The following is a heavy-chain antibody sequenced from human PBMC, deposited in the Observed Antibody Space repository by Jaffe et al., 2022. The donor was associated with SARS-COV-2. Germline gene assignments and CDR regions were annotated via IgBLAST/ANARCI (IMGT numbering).Heavy chain of an antibody. CDR1: GLTLSDYW. Sequence: EVQLVESGGGLAQPGGSLRLSCEASGLTLSDYWMNWVRQAPGKGLEWVAIIKGDGSETKYVDSVRGRFSLSRDNARNSVYLQLNSLRVEDSGVYYCVAGAGWQPDFWGQGTLVTVSS. D-gene: IGHD3-10*01. CDR2: IKGDGSET. J-gene: IGHJ4*02. V-gene: IGHV3-7*01. CDR3: VAGAGWQPDF.